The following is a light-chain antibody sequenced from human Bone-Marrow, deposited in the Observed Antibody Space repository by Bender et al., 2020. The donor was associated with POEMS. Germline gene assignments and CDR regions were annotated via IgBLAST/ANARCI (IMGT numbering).Light chain of an antibody. J-gene: IGLJ3*02. CDR1: SSKFGSYP. CDR3: ATWDDSLNGWV. V-gene: IGLV1-44*01. Sequence: QSVLTQPPSASGTPGQRVTISCSGSSSKFGSYPVNWYQQLPGAAPKLVIFNNSQRPSGVPDRFSGSNSGTYASLAISGLLSDDEADFYCATWDDSLNGWVFGGGTKLTVL. CDR2: NNS.